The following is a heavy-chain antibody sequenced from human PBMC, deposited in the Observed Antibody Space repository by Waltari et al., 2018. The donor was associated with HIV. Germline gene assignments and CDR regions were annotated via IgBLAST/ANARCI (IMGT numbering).Heavy chain of an antibody. Sequence: EVQLVQSGAEVQKPGESLKISCKGSGYSFSTYWIGWVRQMPGKGLEWMGIIYPADSHATDSPSFQGQVTISVDKSITTTYLHWGSLKASDTAIYYCARLAIGIVPTTFDYWGQGTLVTVPS. D-gene: IGHD5-12*01. CDR1: GYSFSTYW. V-gene: IGHV5-51*01. J-gene: IGHJ4*02. CDR3: ARLAIGIVPTTFDY. CDR2: IYPADSHA.